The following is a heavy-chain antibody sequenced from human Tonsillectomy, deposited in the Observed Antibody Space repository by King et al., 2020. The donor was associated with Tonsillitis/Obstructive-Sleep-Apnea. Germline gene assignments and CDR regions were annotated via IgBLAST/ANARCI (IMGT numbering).Heavy chain of an antibody. J-gene: IGHJ4*02. CDR2: INHSGST. D-gene: IGHD1-26*01. CDR3: AGSGSHYLLLYY. V-gene: IGHV4-34*01. Sequence: VQLQQWGAGLLKPSETLSLTCAVYGGSFSGYYWSWIRQPPGKGLEWIGEINHSGSTNYNPSLKSRVTISVDTSKNQFSLKLSSVTAADTAVYYCAGSGSHYLLLYYWGQGTLVTVSS. CDR1: GGSFSGYY.